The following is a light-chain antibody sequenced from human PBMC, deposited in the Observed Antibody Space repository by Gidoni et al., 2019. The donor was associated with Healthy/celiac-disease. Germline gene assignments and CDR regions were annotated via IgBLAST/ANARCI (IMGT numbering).Light chain of an antibody. CDR3: SSYTSSSTLWV. Sequence: QSALTQPASVPGSPGPSITISCTGTSSDVGGYNYVSWYQQHPGKAPKLMIYEVSNRPSGFSNRFSGSKSGNTASLTISGLQAEDEADYYCSSYTSSSTLWVFGGGTKLTVL. J-gene: IGLJ3*02. CDR1: SSDVGGYNY. V-gene: IGLV2-14*01. CDR2: EVS.